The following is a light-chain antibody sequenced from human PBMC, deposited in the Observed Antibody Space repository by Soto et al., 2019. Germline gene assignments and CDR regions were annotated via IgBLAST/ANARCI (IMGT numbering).Light chain of an antibody. J-gene: IGKJ1*01. CDR2: DAS. CDR3: HQRQSWPRT. Sequence: EIVLTQSPATLSLSPGERATLSCRASQSVSNYLAWYQQKPGQAPRLLIYDASNRATDIPARFSASGTGTDFTLTISDVQPEDFAVYYCHQRQSWPRTFGQGTKVDI. V-gene: IGKV3-11*01. CDR1: QSVSNY.